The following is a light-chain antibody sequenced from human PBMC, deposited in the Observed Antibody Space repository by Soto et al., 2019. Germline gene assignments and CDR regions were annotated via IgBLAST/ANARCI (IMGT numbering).Light chain of an antibody. V-gene: IGLV1-44*01. CDR1: SSNIGTNT. J-gene: IGLJ1*01. CDR3: VAWDDSLNGLV. Sequence: QSVLTQPHSASGTPGQRVTISCSGSSSNIGTNTVNWYQQLPGSAPKLLMFVNSQRPSGVPDRFSGSKSGTSASLAISGLQSEDEADYYCVAWDDSLNGLVFGAGTKVTVL. CDR2: VNS.